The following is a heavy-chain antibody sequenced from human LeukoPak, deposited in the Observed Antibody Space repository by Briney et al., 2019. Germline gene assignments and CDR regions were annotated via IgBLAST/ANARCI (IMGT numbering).Heavy chain of an antibody. D-gene: IGHD5-18*01. CDR1: GFAFDDYG. J-gene: IGHJ4*02. V-gene: IGHV3-20*04. CDR2: INWNGGSI. CDR3: ARADKDGYGFFGFDY. Sequence: GGSLRLSCAASGFAFDDYGMSWVRQAPGKGLEWVSGINWNGGSIGYADSVKGRFTISRDNAKNSLYLQINSLRAEDTALYYCARADKDGYGFFGFDYWGQGALVTVSS.